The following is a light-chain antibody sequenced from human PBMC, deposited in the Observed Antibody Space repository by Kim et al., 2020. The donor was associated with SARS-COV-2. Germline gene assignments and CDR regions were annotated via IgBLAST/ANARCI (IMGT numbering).Light chain of an antibody. CDR2: GAS. V-gene: IGKV3-15*01. J-gene: IGKJ1*01. CDR3: QQYNNWLT. CDR1: QSVSSN. Sequence: SVSPGKIAPLACRASQSVSSNLARYQQKPGQAPRLLIYGASTRATGIPARFSGSGSGTEFTLTISSLQSEDFAVYYCQQYNNWLTFGQGTKVDIK.